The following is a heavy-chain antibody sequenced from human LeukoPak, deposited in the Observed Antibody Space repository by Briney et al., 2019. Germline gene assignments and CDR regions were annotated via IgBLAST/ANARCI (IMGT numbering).Heavy chain of an antibody. J-gene: IGHJ5*02. D-gene: IGHD6-25*01. V-gene: IGHV3-33*08. CDR1: DLTFSTSA. CDR2: IWFDGSRT. Sequence: GRSLRLSCAASDLTFSTSAMHWLRQAPGKGLEWVALIWFDGSRTYYTDSVKGRFVISRDNSKNTLYLQMSTLRPEDSATYYCARDPSISGWPGWFDPWGHGTLVVVSS. CDR3: ARDPSISGWPGWFDP.